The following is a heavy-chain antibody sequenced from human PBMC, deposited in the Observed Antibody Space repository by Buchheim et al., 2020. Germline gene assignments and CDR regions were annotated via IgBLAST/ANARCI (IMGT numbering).Heavy chain of an antibody. J-gene: IGHJ1*01. Sequence: EVQLLESGGGLVQPGGSLRLSCAASGFTFSSYAMSWVRQAPGKGLEWVSAISGSGGSTYYADSVKGRFTLSRDNSKNTLHLQMNSLRAEDTAVYYCAKDCSSTSCYLSNDVEYFQHWGQGTL. V-gene: IGHV3-23*01. CDR3: AKDCSSTSCYLSNDVEYFQH. CDR1: GFTFSSYA. CDR2: ISGSGGST. D-gene: IGHD2-2*01.